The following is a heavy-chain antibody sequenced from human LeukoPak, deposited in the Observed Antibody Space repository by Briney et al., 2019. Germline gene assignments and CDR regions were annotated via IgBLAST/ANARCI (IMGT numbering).Heavy chain of an antibody. D-gene: IGHD3-3*01. Sequence: GESLKISCKGSGYGFTTYWIGWVRQMRGKGREWMGIIYTGDSETRYGPSFEGQVTISADKSISTAYLQWSSLKASDTAMYYCARGESEWLFHDYWGQGTLVTVSS. CDR2: IYTGDSET. J-gene: IGHJ4*02. CDR3: ARGESEWLFHDY. V-gene: IGHV5-51*01. CDR1: GYGFTTYW.